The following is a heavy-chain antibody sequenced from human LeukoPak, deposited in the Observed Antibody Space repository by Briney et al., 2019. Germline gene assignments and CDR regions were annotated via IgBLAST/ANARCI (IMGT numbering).Heavy chain of an antibody. D-gene: IGHD3-3*01. CDR1: GFTFSSSG. CDR3: AKGSLDFWSGYPPSDV. Sequence: GSLRLSCEASGFTFSSSGMHWVRQAPGKGLEWVAVISYDGSNKYYADSVKGRFTISRDNSKNTLYLQMNSLGAEDTAVYYCAKGSLDFWSGYPPSDVWGPGTTVTVSS. J-gene: IGHJ6*02. CDR2: ISYDGSNK. V-gene: IGHV3-30*18.